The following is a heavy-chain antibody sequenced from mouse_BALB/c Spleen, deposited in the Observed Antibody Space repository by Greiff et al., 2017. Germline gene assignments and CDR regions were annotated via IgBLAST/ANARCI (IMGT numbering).Heavy chain of an antibody. CDR1: GYTLNSFY. CDR3: TSDGDYFDY. V-gene: IGHV1S81*02. J-gene: IGHJ2*01. Sequence: QVQLQQPGAELATPGASVKLSCKASGYTLNSFYMYGVKQRPGQGLEWIGGINHSYGGTNFNEKIKSKATLTVDISSSTAYMQLSSLTSEDSAVYYFTSDGDYFDYWGQGTTRTGSS. D-gene: IGHD2-3*01. CDR2: INHSYGGT.